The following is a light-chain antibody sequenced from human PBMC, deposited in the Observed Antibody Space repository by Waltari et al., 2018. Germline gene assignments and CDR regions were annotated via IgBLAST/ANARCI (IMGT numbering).Light chain of an antibody. CDR1: SSDVGSYNL. Sequence: QSALTQPASVSGSPGQSITISCTGTSSDVGSYNLVSWYQQHPGKAPKLMIYEVTERPSGVSNRFSGSKSDNTASLTISGLQAEDAADYYCCSHAGSSIYVFGTGTKVTIL. J-gene: IGLJ1*01. V-gene: IGLV2-23*02. CDR2: EVT. CDR3: CSHAGSSIYV.